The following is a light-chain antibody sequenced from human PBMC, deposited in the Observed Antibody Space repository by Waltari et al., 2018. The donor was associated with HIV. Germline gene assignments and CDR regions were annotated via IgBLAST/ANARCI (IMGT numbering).Light chain of an antibody. CDR1: RYNIGSNY. CDR3: ATWDDSLSGSVL. J-gene: IGLJ2*01. CDR2: RNN. Sequence: QSVLTQPPSASGTPGQRVTISCSGSRYNIGSNYVYWYQDLPGTAPKLRIYRNNPRPSGVPDRFSGSKSGTSASLAISGLRSEDEAAYYCATWDDSLSGSVLFGGGTKLTVL. V-gene: IGLV1-47*01.